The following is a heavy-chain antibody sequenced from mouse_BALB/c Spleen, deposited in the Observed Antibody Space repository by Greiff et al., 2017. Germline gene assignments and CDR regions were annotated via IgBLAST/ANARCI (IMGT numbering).Heavy chain of an antibody. CDR3: TKGRYGGYAMDY. CDR2: INPSNGGT. D-gene: IGHD1-1*02. J-gene: IGHJ4*01. Sequence: QVQLQQPGAELVKPGASVKLSCKASGYTFTSYYMYWVKQRPGQGLEWIGGINPSNGGTNFNEKFKSKATLTVDKSSSTAYMQLSSLTSEDSAVYYCTKGRYGGYAMDYWGQGTSVTVSS. V-gene: IGHV1S81*02. CDR1: GYTFTSYY.